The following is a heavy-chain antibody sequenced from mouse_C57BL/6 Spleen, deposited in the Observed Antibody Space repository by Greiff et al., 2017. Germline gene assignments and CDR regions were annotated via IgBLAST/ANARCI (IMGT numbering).Heavy chain of an antibody. D-gene: IGHD1-1*01. Sequence: VQLQQSGAELVRPGTSVKVSCKASGYAFTNYSIEWVKQRPGQGLEWIGVINPGSGGTNYNEKFKGKATLTADKSSSTAYMQLSSLTSEDSAVYFCARFSTVGRSFYAMDYWGQGTSVTVSS. J-gene: IGHJ4*01. CDR3: ARFSTVGRSFYAMDY. V-gene: IGHV1-54*01. CDR1: GYAFTNYS. CDR2: INPGSGGT.